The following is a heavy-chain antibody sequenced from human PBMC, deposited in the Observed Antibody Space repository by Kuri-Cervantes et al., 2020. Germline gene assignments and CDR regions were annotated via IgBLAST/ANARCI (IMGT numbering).Heavy chain of an antibody. CDR1: GFTFSDYY. V-gene: IGHV3-15*01. J-gene: IGHJ4*02. CDR3: TTPYYDSSGQPRSPFDY. Sequence: GESLKISCAASGFTFSDYYMSWVRQAPGKGLEWVGFIRNKANGGTTDYAAPVKGRFTISRDDSKNTLYLQMNSLKTEDTAVYYCTTPYYDSSGQPRSPFDYWGQGTLVTVSS. CDR2: IRNKANGGTT. D-gene: IGHD3-22*01.